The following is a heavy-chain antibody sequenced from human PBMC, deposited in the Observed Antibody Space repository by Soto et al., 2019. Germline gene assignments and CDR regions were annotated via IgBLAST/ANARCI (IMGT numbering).Heavy chain of an antibody. D-gene: IGHD3-3*01. Sequence: XSVKVCCRSSGYTFTTYDINLVRQAPGQGLEWLGWMDPNSGSTGYAQNFQGRITMTRNISRNTAHMELSSLQSEDTAVYYCARERKLDFWRKGLDVWGQGTTVTVSS. CDR2: MDPNSGST. V-gene: IGHV1-8*01. J-gene: IGHJ6*02. CDR1: GYTFTTYD. CDR3: ARERKLDFWRKGLDV.